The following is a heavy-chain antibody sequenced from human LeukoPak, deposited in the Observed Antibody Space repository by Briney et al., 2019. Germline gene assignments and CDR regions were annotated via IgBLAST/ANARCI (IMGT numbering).Heavy chain of an antibody. Sequence: SETLSLTCTVSGGSISSYYWSWIRQPPGKGLEWIGYIYYGGSTNYNPSLKSRVTISVDTSKNQFSLKLSSVTAADTAVYYCARGRAVAGTDYWGQGTLVTVSS. CDR1: GGSISSYY. CDR2: IYYGGST. J-gene: IGHJ4*02. CDR3: ARGRAVAGTDY. V-gene: IGHV4-59*01. D-gene: IGHD6-19*01.